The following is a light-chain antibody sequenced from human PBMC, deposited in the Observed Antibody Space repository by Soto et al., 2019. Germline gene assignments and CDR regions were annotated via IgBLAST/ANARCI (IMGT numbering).Light chain of an antibody. J-gene: IGKJ1*01. CDR2: GAS. CDR3: QQYGSSPRT. Sequence: RATLSCRASQSITSSYLAWYQQKPGQAPRLLIYGASSRATGIPDRFSVSRSGTDFTLTISRLEPEDFAVYYCQQYGSSPRTFGQGTKVDI. CDR1: QSITSSY. V-gene: IGKV3-20*01.